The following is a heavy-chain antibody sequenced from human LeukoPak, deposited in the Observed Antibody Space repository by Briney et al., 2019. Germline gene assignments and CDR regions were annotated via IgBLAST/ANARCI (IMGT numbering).Heavy chain of an antibody. D-gene: IGHD1-7*01. V-gene: IGHV3-64*01. J-gene: IGHJ5*02. CDR2: ISSNGGST. Sequence: GGSLRLSCAASGFTFSSYAMHWVRQAPGKGLEYVSAISSNGGSTYYANSVKGRFTISRDNSKNTLYLQMDSLRAEDMAVYYCARAITGTTTAWFDPWGQGTLVTVSS. CDR3: ARAITGTTTAWFDP. CDR1: GFTFSSYA.